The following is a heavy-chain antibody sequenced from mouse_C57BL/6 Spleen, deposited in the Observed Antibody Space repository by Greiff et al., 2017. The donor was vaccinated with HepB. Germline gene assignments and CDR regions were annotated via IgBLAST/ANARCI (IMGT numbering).Heavy chain of an antibody. D-gene: IGHD1-1*01. CDR2: INPYNGGT. Sequence: VQLQQSGPVLVKPGASVKMSCKASGYTFTDYYMNWVKQSHGKSLEWIGVINPYNGGTSYNQKFKGKATLTVDKSSSTAYMELNSLTSEDSAVYYCARGGYYGSSFLYYFDYWGQGTTLTVSS. V-gene: IGHV1-19*01. CDR3: ARGGYYGSSFLYYFDY. J-gene: IGHJ2*01. CDR1: GYTFTDYY.